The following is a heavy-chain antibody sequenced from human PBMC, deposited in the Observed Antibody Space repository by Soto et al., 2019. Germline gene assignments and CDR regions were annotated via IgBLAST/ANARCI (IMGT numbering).Heavy chain of an antibody. Sequence: VASVKVSCKASGYTFTDNGITWVRQAPGQGLEWMGWINCYNGDTKYAQKLQGRVTMTTDTSTSTAFMELRDLRADDTAVYFCARASTSGNYWHFYWGQGTLVTVSS. J-gene: IGHJ4*02. CDR3: ARASTSGNYWHFY. CDR2: INCYNGDT. CDR1: GYTFTDNG. D-gene: IGHD3-10*01. V-gene: IGHV1-18*01.